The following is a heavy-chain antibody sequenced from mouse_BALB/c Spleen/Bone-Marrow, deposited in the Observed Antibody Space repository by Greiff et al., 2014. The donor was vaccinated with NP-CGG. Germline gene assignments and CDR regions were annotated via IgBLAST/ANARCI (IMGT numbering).Heavy chain of an antibody. V-gene: IGHV1-74*01. D-gene: IGHD1-3*01. CDR3: ARCYIRYYVMES. J-gene: IGHJ4*01. CDR2: IDPYDSET. CDR1: GYMFTSYW. Sequence: QVQLKQSGAELVRPGASVKLSCKASGYMFTSYWMNWVKQRPEQGLEWIGRIDPYDSETHYNQKLKGKAILTVDKSSNTAYMQLSSLTSEDSAVYYCARCYIRYYVMESWGQGTSVTVSS.